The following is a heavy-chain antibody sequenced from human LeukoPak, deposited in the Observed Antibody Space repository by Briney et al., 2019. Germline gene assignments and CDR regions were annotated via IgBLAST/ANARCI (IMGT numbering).Heavy chain of an antibody. CDR2: IYTSGST. J-gene: IGHJ4*02. V-gene: IGHV4-61*02. Sequence: SETLSLTCTVSGGSISSGSYYWSWIRQPAGKGLEWIGRIYTSGSTNYNPSLKSRVTISVDTSKNQFSLKLSSATAADTAVYYCAREGAYSSSGRRSLDYWGQGTLVTVSS. CDR3: AREGAYSSSGRRSLDY. D-gene: IGHD6-6*01. CDR1: GGSISSGSYY.